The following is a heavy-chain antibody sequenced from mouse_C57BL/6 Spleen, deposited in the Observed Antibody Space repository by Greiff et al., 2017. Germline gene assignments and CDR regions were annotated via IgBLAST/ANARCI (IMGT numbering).Heavy chain of an antibody. D-gene: IGHD2-3*01. V-gene: IGHV1-26*01. CDR2: INPNNGGT. CDR1: GYTFTDYY. J-gene: IGHJ4*01. CDR3: ARRIFDGYYVGYYAMDY. Sequence: VQLHQSGPELVKPGASVKISCKASGYTFTDYYMNWVKQSHGKGLEWIGDINPNNGGTSYNQKFKGKAKLTVDKSSSTSYMELRSLTSEDSAVYYCARRIFDGYYVGYYAMDYWGQGTSVTVSS.